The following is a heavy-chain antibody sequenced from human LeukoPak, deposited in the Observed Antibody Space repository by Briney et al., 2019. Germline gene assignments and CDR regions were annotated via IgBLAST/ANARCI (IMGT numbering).Heavy chain of an antibody. CDR3: ARVGDYYGSGSYFGQDYYYYMDV. Sequence: GGSLRLSCEGSEISLNNYWMAWVRQGPGKGLEWVAFIRYDGSNKYYADPVKGRFTISRDNSKNTLYLQMNSLRAEDTAVYYCARVGDYYGSGSYFGQDYYYYMDVWGKGTTVTISS. CDR2: IRYDGSNK. J-gene: IGHJ6*03. D-gene: IGHD3-10*01. V-gene: IGHV3-30*02. CDR1: EISLNNYW.